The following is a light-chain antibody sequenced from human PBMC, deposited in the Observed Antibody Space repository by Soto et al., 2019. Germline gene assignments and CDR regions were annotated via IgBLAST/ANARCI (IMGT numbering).Light chain of an antibody. CDR2: NAS. CDR1: QGITTT. CDR3: QQFYDYPLT. J-gene: IGKJ3*01. V-gene: IGKV1D-13*01. Sequence: AIQLTQSPSSLSASVGARVTITCRASQGITTTLAWYHQKPGKAPNLLIYNASGLQSGVPSRFSGSGSGTDFTLTVSSLQPEDFATYYCQQFYDYPLTFGPGTKVDI.